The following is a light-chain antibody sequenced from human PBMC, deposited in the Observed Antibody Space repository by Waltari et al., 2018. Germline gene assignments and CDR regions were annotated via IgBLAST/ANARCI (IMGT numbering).Light chain of an antibody. CDR1: QNINSNF. CDR2: EAV. CDR3: QQYGSPPSRT. J-gene: IGKJ1*01. Sequence: ENVLTQSPGTLALSPGERATLSCRASQNINSNFLAWYQQKPGQAPRLAIYEAVNRASGIPDRFSGRGSGTDFTLTISSLEPEDFAVYYCQQYGSPPSRTFGQGTKVEMK. V-gene: IGKV3-20*01.